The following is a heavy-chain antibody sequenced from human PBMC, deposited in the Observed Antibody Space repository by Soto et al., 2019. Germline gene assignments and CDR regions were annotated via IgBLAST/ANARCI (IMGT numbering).Heavy chain of an antibody. V-gene: IGHV3-74*01. CDR3: AREGWDGAALKYYYYMDV. D-gene: IGHD6-6*01. CDR2: INSDGSST. CDR1: GFTFSSYW. Sequence: GGSLRLSCAASGFTFSSYWMHWVRQAPGKGLVWVSRINSDGSSTSYADSVKGRFTISRDNAKNTLYLQMNSLRAEDTAVYYCAREGWDGAALKYYYYMDVWGKGTTVTVSS. J-gene: IGHJ6*03.